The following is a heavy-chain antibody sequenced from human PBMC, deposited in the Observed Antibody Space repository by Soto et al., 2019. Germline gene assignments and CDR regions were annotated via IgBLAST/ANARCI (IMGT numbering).Heavy chain of an antibody. J-gene: IGHJ6*02. CDR2: ISYDGSNK. Sequence: GGSLRLSCAASGFTFSSYAMHWVRQAPGKGLEWVAVISYDGSNKYYADSVKGRFTISRDNSKNTLYLQMNSLRAEDTAVYYCAKDRGAAAGTSYYYYGMDVWGQGTTVTVSS. V-gene: IGHV3-30*04. CDR3: AKDRGAAAGTSYYYYGMDV. CDR1: GFTFSSYA. D-gene: IGHD6-13*01.